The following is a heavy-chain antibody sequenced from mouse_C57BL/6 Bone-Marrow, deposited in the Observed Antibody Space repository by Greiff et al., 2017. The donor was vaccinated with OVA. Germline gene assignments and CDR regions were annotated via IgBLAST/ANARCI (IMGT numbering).Heavy chain of an antibody. CDR2: INSDGGST. V-gene: IGHV5-2*01. D-gene: IGHD2-5*01. J-gene: IGHJ4*01. CDR1: EYEFPSHD. CDR3: YSNHYYAMDY. Sequence: EVHLVESGGGLVQPGESLKLSCESNEYEFPSHDMSWVRKTPEKRLELVAAINSDGGSTYYPDTMERRFIISRDNTKKTLYLQMSSLRSEDTALYPYYSNHYYAMDYWGQGTSVTVSS.